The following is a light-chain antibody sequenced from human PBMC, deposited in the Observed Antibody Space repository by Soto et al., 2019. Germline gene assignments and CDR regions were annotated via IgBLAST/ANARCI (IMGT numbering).Light chain of an antibody. CDR1: QSVSSSY. J-gene: IGKJ4*02. CDR3: QQHGSSPLT. V-gene: IGKV3-20*01. CDR2: GAS. Sequence: EIVLTQSPGTLSLSPGXRATLSCRASQSVSSSYLAWNQQKPGQAPRLLIYGASSRATGIPDRFSGSGSGTDITLTVSRLEPEDFAVYYCQQHGSSPLTVGGGTKVDIK.